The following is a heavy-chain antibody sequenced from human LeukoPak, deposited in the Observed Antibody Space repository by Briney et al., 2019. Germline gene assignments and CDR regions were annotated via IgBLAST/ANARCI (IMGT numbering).Heavy chain of an antibody. Sequence: PSETLSLTCAVYGGSFSGYYWSWIRQPPGKGLEWIGEINHSGSTNYNPSLKSRVTISVDTSKNQFSLKLSSVTAADTAVYYCARLSGYCSSTSCYNWGQGTLVTVSS. CDR3: ARLSGYCSSTSCYN. CDR2: INHSGST. J-gene: IGHJ4*02. D-gene: IGHD2-2*02. CDR1: GGSFSGYY. V-gene: IGHV4-34*01.